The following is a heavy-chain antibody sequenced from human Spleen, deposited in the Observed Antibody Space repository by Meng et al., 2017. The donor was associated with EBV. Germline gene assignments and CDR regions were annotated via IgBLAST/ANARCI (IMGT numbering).Heavy chain of an antibody. CDR1: GFTFSRYW. Sequence: EVHVVESGGALVQPGGSLRLSCVASGFTFSRYWMNWVRQAPGKGLVWVSRTNEDGRITDYADSVEGRFTISRDNTKNILYLQMNSLRAEDTAVYFCSRDLAGSDDDWGQGTLVTVSS. CDR2: TNEDGRIT. V-gene: IGHV3-74*01. CDR3: SRDLAGSDDD. D-gene: IGHD6-25*01. J-gene: IGHJ4*02.